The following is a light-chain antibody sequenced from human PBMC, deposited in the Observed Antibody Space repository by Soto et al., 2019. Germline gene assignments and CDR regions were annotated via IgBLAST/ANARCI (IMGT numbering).Light chain of an antibody. CDR1: QSLLYSDGNTY. J-gene: IGKJ2*01. CDR2: KVT. V-gene: IGKV2-30*01. CDR3: MQGTYWPEVT. Sequence: VVLTQSPLSLPVTLGQPASISCRSSQSLLYSDGNTYLSWFQQRPGQSPRRLIFKVTDRDSGVPDRFSGSGSGTDFTLKISRVETEDVAVYYCMQGTYWPEVTFGQGTKLEIK.